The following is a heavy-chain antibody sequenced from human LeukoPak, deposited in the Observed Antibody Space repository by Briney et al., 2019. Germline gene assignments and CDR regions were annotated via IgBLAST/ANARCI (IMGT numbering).Heavy chain of an antibody. J-gene: IGHJ6*02. V-gene: IGHV1-69*13. CDR3: ARDPYASEDIVVVPAASYYYYGMDV. D-gene: IGHD2-2*01. CDR1: GGTFSSYA. CDR2: IIPIFGTA. Sequence: GASVKVSCKASGGTFSSYAISWVRQAPGQGLEWMEGIIPIFGTANYAQKFQGRVTITADESTSTAYMELSSLRSEDTAVYYCARDPYASEDIVVVPAASYYYYGMDVWGQGTTVTVSS.